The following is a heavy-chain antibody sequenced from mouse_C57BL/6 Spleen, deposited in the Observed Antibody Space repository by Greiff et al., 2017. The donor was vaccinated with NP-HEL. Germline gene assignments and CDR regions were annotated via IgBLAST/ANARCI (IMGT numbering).Heavy chain of an antibody. CDR1: GFTFSDYY. D-gene: IGHD1-1*01. CDR3: ARDTGYYAMDY. V-gene: IGHV5-16*01. CDR2: INYDGSST. Sequence: VQLKESEGGLVQPGSSMKLSCTASGFTFSDYYMAWVRQVPEKGLEWVANINYDGSSTYYLDSLKSRFIISRDNAKNILYLQMSSLQSEDTATYYCARDTGYYAMDYWGQGTSVTVSS. J-gene: IGHJ4*01.